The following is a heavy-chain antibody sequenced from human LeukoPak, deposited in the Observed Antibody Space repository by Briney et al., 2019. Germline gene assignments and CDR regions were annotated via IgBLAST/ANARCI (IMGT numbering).Heavy chain of an antibody. CDR1: GFTFSEAW. CDR3: AKVRSFGETHYYYYYMDV. V-gene: IGHV3-15*01. D-gene: IGHD3-10*01. CDR2: IKSKTNGGTT. J-gene: IGHJ6*03. Sequence: SGGSLRLSCAASGFTFSEAWMNWVRQTPEKGLEWVGLIKSKTNGGTTGYAAPVKGRFIISRDDSRNTVYLQMNSLRAEDTAVYYCAKVRSFGETHYYYYYMDVWGKGTTVTVSS.